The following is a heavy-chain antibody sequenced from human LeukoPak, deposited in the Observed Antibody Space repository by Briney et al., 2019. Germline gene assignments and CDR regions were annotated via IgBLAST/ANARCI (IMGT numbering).Heavy chain of an antibody. CDR2: IYTSGST. V-gene: IGHV4-4*09. CDR3: ASTVSGLDAFDI. CDR1: GGSISSYY. J-gene: IGHJ3*02. Sequence: PSETLSLTCTVSGGSISSYYWSWIRQPPGQGLEWIGYIYTSGSTNYNPSLKSRVTISVDTSKNQFSLKLSSVTVADTAVYYCASTVSGLDAFDIWGQGTMVTVSS. D-gene: IGHD1-14*01.